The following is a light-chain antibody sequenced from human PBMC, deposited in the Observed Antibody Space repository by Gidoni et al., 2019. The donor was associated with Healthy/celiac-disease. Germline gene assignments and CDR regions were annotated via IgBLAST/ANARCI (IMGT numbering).Light chain of an antibody. CDR2: EST. CDR1: QDIEDD. Sequence: ETTLTQSPTFLKATPGDKVNIHCKASQDIEDDMNWYQQKPGVAAIFIIQESTTIGPGISPRLIGSGYGTDFTITINNIESEDAAYYFCLQQDNCPLKTFGQGTKVEIK. V-gene: IGKV5-2*01. J-gene: IGKJ1*01. CDR3: LQQDNCPLKT.